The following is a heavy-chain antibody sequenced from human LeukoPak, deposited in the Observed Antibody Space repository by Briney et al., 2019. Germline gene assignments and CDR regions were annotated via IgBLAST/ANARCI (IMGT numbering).Heavy chain of an antibody. CDR3: AKGQLVGFTFFDY. CDR2: ISGSGSST. V-gene: IGHV3-23*01. Sequence: GGSLRLSCAASGFTFSSYDLTWVRQAPGKGLEWVSSISGSGSSTYYADSVKGRFTISRDNSKDTLYLEMNSLRAEDTAVYYCAKGQLVGFTFFDYWGQGTLVTVSS. J-gene: IGHJ4*02. CDR1: GFTFSSYD. D-gene: IGHD6-6*01.